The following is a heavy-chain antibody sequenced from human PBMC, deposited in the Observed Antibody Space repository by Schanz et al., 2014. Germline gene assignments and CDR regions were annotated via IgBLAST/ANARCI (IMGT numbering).Heavy chain of an antibody. V-gene: IGHV3-23*04. D-gene: IGHD2-15*01. Sequence: EVLLVESGGGLVKPGGSLRLSCEASGFTFSSYAMSWVRQAPGKGLEWVSALSGSGGSKYYADSVKGRFTISRDNSENTLYLQMNSLSADDTAVFYCAKGMGYCSGGTCYDYYYYGLDVWGQGTTVTVSS. J-gene: IGHJ6*02. CDR1: GFTFSSYA. CDR2: LSGSGGSK. CDR3: AKGMGYCSGGTCYDYYYYGLDV.